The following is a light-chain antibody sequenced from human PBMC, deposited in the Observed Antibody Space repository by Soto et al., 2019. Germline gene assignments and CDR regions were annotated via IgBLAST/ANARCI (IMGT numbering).Light chain of an antibody. CDR2: WAS. V-gene: IGKV4-1*01. Sequence: DIVMTQSPDSLAVSLGERATINCKSSQSVLYSSNNKNYLAWYQQKPGQPPKLLIYWASTRESGVPDRFSGSGSGTDFTLTISSLQAEDVAVYYCQQSQVFGQGTKVEIK. CDR3: QQSQV. J-gene: IGKJ1*01. CDR1: QSVLYSSNNKNY.